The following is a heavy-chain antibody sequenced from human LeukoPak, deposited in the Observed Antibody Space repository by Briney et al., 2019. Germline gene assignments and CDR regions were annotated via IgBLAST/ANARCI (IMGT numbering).Heavy chain of an antibody. J-gene: IGHJ5*02. CDR3: ARDLYYDFWSGYPNWFDP. V-gene: IGHV1-2*06. D-gene: IGHD3-3*01. CDR1: GYTFTGYY. Sequence: ASVKVSCKASGYTFTGYYMHWVLQAPGQGLEWMGRINPNSGGTNYAQKFQGRVTMTRDTSISTAYMELSRLRSDDTAVYYCARDLYYDFWSGYPNWFDPWGQGTLVTVSS. CDR2: INPNSGGT.